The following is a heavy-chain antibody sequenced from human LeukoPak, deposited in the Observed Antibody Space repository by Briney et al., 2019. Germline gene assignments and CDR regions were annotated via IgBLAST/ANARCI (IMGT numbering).Heavy chain of an antibody. CDR3: AGGYGNYGY. D-gene: IGHD4-17*01. V-gene: IGHV3-7*01. Sequence: GGSLRLSCAASGFTFSSYWMSWVRQAPGKGLEWVANIKQDGSEKNYADSVKGRFTISRDNAKNSLYLQMNTLRVEDTAVYYCAGGYGNYGYWGQGTLVTVSS. CDR1: GFTFSSYW. J-gene: IGHJ4*02. CDR2: IKQDGSEK.